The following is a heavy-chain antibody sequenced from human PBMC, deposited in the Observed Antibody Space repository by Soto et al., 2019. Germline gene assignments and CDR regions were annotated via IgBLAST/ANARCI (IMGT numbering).Heavy chain of an antibody. J-gene: IGHJ6*02. V-gene: IGHV3-21*01. CDR3: ARDYCSSTSCYYYYYYGMDL. CDR1: GFTFSSYS. CDR2: ISSSSSYI. D-gene: IGHD2-2*01. Sequence: GGSLRLSCAASGFTFSSYSMNWVRQAPGKGLEWVSSISSSSSYIYYADSVKGRFTISRDNAKNSLYLQMNSLRAEDTAVYYCARDYCSSTSCYYYYYYGMDLWGQGTKVTVS.